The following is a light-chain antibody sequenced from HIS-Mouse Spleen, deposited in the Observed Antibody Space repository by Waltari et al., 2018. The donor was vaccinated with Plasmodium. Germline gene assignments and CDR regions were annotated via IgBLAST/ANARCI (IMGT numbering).Light chain of an antibody. CDR2: EDS. V-gene: IGLV3-10*01. Sequence: SYELTQPPSVSVSPGKTARITSGDALPKKYAYWYQQKSGQAPLLVIYEDSKRPSGSPERFSGSRSGTMATLTISGAQVEDEADYYWYSTDSSGNHRVFGGGTKLTVL. CDR1: ALPKKY. CDR3: YSTDSSGNHRV. J-gene: IGLJ3*02.